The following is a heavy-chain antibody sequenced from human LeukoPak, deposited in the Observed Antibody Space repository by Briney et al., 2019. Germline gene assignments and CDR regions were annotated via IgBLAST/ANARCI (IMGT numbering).Heavy chain of an antibody. CDR2: INHSGST. D-gene: IGHD6-13*01. V-gene: IGHV4-34*01. CDR3: ARGPEIAAASSNSDAFDI. Sequence: SETLSLTCAVYGGSFSGYYWSWIRQPPGKGLEWIGEINHSGSTNYNPSLKSQVTISVDTSKNQFSLKLSSVTAADTAVYYCARGPEIAAASSNSDAFDIWGQGTMVTVSS. CDR1: GGSFSGYY. J-gene: IGHJ3*02.